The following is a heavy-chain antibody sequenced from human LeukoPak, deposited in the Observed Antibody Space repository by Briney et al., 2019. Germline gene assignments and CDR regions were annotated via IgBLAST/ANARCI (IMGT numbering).Heavy chain of an antibody. CDR2: INPSGGST. J-gene: IGHJ4*02. CDR3: VYYDFWSGYYWAIDY. CDR1: GYTFTSYY. Sequence: ASVKVSCKASGYTFTSYYMHWVRQAPGQGLEWMGIINPSGGSTSYAQKFQGRVTMTRDTSISTAYMELSRLRSDDTAVYYCVYYDFWSGYYWAIDYWGQGTLVTVSS. V-gene: IGHV1-46*01. D-gene: IGHD3-3*01.